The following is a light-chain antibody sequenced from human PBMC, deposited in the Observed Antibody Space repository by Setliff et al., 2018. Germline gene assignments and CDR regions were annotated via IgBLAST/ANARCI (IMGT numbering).Light chain of an antibody. J-gene: IGLJ3*02. CDR1: STDVGTFDL. V-gene: IGLV2-23*02. CDR2: EVS. CDR3: CSYAGGTSPWV. Sequence: QSVLTQPASVSASPGQSITISCTGTSTDVGTFDLVSWYQQHPGKAPKLMIYEVSQRPSGVSNRFSGSKSGNTASLTISGPQAEDEADYYCCSYAGGTSPWVFGGGTKVTVL.